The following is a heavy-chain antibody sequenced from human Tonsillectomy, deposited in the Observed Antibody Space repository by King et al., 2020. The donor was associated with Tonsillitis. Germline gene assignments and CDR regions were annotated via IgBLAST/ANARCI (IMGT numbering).Heavy chain of an antibody. J-gene: IGHJ6*02. Sequence: VQLVESGGGLLQPGGSLRLSCAVSGFTFSSYSMNWVRQAPGKGLEWVSYISSSSSTIYYADSVKGRFTISRDNAKNSLYLQMNSLRAEDTAVYYCARAEWSDYYYYGMDVWDQGTTVTVSS. CDR2: ISSSSSTI. D-gene: IGHD1-26*01. CDR3: ARAEWSDYYYYGMDV. CDR1: GFTFSSYS. V-gene: IGHV3-48*01.